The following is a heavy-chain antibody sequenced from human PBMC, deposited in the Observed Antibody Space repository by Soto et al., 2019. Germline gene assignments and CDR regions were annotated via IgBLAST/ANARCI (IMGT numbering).Heavy chain of an antibody. Sequence: IHWVRQAPGQGLEWMGWIHPNSGGTNYAQNFQGRVTTTRDTSISTAYLQWSSLKALDTAMYYCARRSQFWGGYYYYYGMDVWGQGTTVTVSS. J-gene: IGHJ6*02. CDR2: IHPNSGGT. CDR3: ARRSQFWGGYYYYYGMDV. V-gene: IGHV1-2*02. D-gene: IGHD7-27*01.